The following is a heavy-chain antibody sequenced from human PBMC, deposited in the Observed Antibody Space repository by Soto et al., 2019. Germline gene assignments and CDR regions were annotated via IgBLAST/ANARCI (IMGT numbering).Heavy chain of an antibody. J-gene: IGHJ4*02. CDR1: GGNFSSYA. CDR3: AKTPSGLRWPFDH. V-gene: IGHV3-23*01. Sequence: VGSLRLSCAAAGGNFSSYAMSWVRQAPGKGLEWVSAISGSGGSTYYADSVKGRFTISRDNSKNTLYLQMNSLRAEDTAVYYCAKTPSGLRWPFDHWGQGTLVTGSS. CDR2: ISGSGGST. D-gene: IGHD4-17*01.